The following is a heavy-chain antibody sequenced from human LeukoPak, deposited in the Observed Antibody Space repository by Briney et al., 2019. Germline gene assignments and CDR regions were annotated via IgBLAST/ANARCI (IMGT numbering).Heavy chain of an antibody. CDR2: INHSGST. D-gene: IGHD6-19*01. CDR1: GGSFSGYY. CDR3: ASSSIAVAGSDY. J-gene: IGHJ4*02. V-gene: IGHV4-34*01. Sequence: SETLSLTCAVYGGSFSGYYWSWIRQPPGKGLEWIGEINHSGSTNYNPSLKSRVTISVDTSKNQFSLKLRSATAADTAVYYCASSSIAVAGSDYWGQGTLVTVSS.